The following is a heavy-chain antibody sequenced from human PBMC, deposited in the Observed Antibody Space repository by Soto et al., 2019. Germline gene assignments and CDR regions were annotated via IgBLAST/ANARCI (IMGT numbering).Heavy chain of an antibody. D-gene: IGHD6-13*01. Sequence: GGSLRLSCAASGFTFSSYGMHWVRQAPGKGLEWVAVIWYDGSNKYYADSVKGRFTISRDNSKNTLYLQMNSLRAEDTAVYYCARDPPPPIAAAFGWFDPGGQGTLVTVSS. CDR1: GFTFSSYG. J-gene: IGHJ5*02. CDR3: ARDPPPPIAAAFGWFDP. CDR2: IWYDGSNK. V-gene: IGHV3-33*01.